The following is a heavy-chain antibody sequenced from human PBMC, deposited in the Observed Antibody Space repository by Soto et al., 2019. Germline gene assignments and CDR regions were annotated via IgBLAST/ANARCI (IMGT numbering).Heavy chain of an antibody. Sequence: GGSLILSCAASGFTFSSYSMHWVRQAPGKGLEWVAVISYDGSNKYYADSVKGRFTISRDNSKNTLYLQMNSLRAEDTAVYYCARDLGETGTLNWFDPWGQGTLVTVSS. CDR3: ARDLGETGTLNWFDP. CDR2: ISYDGSNK. CDR1: GFTFSSYS. D-gene: IGHD1-1*01. J-gene: IGHJ5*02. V-gene: IGHV3-30-3*01.